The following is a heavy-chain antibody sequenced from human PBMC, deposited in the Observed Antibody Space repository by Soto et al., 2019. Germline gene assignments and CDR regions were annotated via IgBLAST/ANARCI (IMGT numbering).Heavy chain of an antibody. CDR1: GYTFTIYY. Sequence: ASVEVSCRASGYTFTIYYIHWVRQPPAQGLEWMGLINPSGGSRKYAQKFQGRVTMTSNTSTSTVYMELTGLRSEDTAVFYCAREYGYPEYFFDFWGQGTLVTVSS. J-gene: IGHJ4*02. CDR3: AREYGYPEYFFDF. V-gene: IGHV1-46*01. CDR2: INPSGGSR. D-gene: IGHD5-12*01.